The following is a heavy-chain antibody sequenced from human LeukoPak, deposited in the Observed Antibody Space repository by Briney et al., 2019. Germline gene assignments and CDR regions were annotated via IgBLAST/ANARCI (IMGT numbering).Heavy chain of an antibody. J-gene: IGHJ4*02. CDR1: GYTFTSYD. CDR2: MNPNSGNT. Sequence: ASVKVSCKASGYTFTSYDINWVRQATGQGLEWMGWMNPNSGNTGYAQKFQGRVTMTRNTSISTAYMELSSLRSEDTAVYYCARGLIVAGASVYWGQGTLVTVSS. V-gene: IGHV1-8*01. D-gene: IGHD3-22*01. CDR3: ARGLIVAGASVY.